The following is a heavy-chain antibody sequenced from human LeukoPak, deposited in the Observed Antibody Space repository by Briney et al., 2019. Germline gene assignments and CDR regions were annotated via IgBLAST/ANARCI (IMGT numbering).Heavy chain of an antibody. CDR2: NSSSGTTI. CDR1: GFTFSSYE. Sequence: GGSLRLPCAASGFTFSSYEMNWVRQAPGKGLEWVSYNSSSGTTIHYADSVKGRFTISRDNAKNSLNLQMNSLRAEDTAVYYCAREYYDSSGYYYEGGAFDIWGQGTMVTVSS. J-gene: IGHJ3*02. V-gene: IGHV3-48*03. D-gene: IGHD3-22*01. CDR3: AREYYDSSGYYYEGGAFDI.